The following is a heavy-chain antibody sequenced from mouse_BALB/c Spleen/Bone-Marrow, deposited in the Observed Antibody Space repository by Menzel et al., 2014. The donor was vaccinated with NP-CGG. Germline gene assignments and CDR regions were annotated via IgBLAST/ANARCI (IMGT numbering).Heavy chain of an antibody. Sequence: VQLQQSGAELVRPGTSVKVSCKASGYAFTNYLIEWVKQRPGQGLEWIGVINPGSGGTNYNEKFKGKATLTADKFSSTAYMQLSSLTSDDSAVYFCARQLGPPYAMDYWGQGTSVTVSS. D-gene: IGHD3-1*01. J-gene: IGHJ4*01. CDR2: INPGSGGT. CDR1: GYAFTNYL. CDR3: ARQLGPPYAMDY. V-gene: IGHV1-54*01.